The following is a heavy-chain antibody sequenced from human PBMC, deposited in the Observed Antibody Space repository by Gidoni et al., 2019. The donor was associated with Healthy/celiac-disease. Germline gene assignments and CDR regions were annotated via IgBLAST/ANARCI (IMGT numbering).Heavy chain of an antibody. CDR3: AKGRYYYDSSGYLISSWYFDY. CDR2: ISGSGCST. D-gene: IGHD3-22*01. V-gene: IGHV3-23*01. J-gene: IGHJ4*02. Sequence: EVQLLESGGGLVQPGGSLRLSCAASGFTFSSYAMSWVRQAPGKGLGWVSAISGSGCSTYYPYSVKGRFTISRDNSKNTLYLQMNSLRAEDTAVYYCAKGRYYYDSSGYLISSWYFDYWGQGTLVTVSS. CDR1: GFTFSSYA.